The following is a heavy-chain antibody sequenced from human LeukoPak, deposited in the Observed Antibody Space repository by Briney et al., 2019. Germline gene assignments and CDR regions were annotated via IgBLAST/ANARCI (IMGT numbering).Heavy chain of an antibody. CDR3: ARGPPNYDSNFRVLYYYYMDV. Sequence: ASVKLSCKASGCTFTSYDINWVRQATGQGLEWMGWMNPNSGNTCYVQKFQGRVTITRNTSISTIYMEMSSLRSEDTAVYYCARGPPNYDSNFRVLYYYYMDVWGKGTTVTISS. D-gene: IGHD3-22*01. CDR1: GCTFTSYD. J-gene: IGHJ6*03. V-gene: IGHV1-8*03. CDR2: MNPNSGNT.